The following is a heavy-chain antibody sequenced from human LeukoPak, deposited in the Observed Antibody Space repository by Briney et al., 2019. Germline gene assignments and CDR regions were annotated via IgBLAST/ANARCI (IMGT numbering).Heavy chain of an antibody. J-gene: IGHJ4*02. Sequence: ASVKVSCKASGYTFTSYGISWVRQAPGQGLEWMGWISAYNGNTNYAQKLQGRVTMTTDTSTSTAYMELRSLRSDDTAAYYCARSYLMVRGVIIVSNTDYWGQGTLVTVSS. CDR3: ARSYLMVRGVIIVSNTDY. V-gene: IGHV1-18*01. CDR2: ISAYNGNT. D-gene: IGHD3-10*01. CDR1: GYTFTSYG.